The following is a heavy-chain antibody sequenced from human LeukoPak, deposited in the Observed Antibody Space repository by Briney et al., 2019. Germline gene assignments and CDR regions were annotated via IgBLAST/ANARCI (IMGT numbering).Heavy chain of an antibody. CDR3: GRDSFETDIDY. CDR1: GFTFSTYW. V-gene: IGHV3-7*01. CDR2: IKEVGSVT. J-gene: IGHJ4*02. D-gene: IGHD1-14*01. Sequence: PGGSLRLSCAASGFTFSTYWTSWVRQAPGKGLEGVGNIKEVGSVTYSVDSLRGRFTISRDNIKNSLYLQINSLRAEDTAVYYCGRDSFETDIDYWGQGTLVTVSS.